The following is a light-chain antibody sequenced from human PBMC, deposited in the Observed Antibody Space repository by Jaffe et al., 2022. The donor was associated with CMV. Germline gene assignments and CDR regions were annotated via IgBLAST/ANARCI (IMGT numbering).Light chain of an antibody. CDR1: QSLGSTY. V-gene: IGKV3-20*01. CDR3: QQYGVPPFT. J-gene: IGKJ4*01. CDR2: GIS. Sequence: EIVLTQSPRTLSLSPGESATLSCRASQSLGSTYLAWYQQTPGQAPRLLISGISNRATGIPDRFSGSGSGTELTLTISRLEPEDFVVYYCQQYGVPPFTFGGGTRVEMK.